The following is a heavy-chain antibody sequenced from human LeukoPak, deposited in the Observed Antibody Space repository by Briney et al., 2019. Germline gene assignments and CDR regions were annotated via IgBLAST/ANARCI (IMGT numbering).Heavy chain of an antibody. CDR1: GYSISSGYY. D-gene: IGHD2-15*01. Sequence: SETLSLTCAVSGYSISSGYYWGWIRQPPGKGLEWIGSVYHSGSTYYNPSLKSRVTISVDTSKNQFSLKLSSVTAADTALYYCARMTCGGGTCWWFDPWGQGTLVTVSS. CDR3: ARMTCGGGTCWWFDP. J-gene: IGHJ5*02. V-gene: IGHV4-38-2*01. CDR2: VYHSGST.